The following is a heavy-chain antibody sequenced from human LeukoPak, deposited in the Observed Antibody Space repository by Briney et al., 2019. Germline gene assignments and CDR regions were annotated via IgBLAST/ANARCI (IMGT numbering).Heavy chain of an antibody. CDR2: INHSGST. J-gene: IGHJ4*02. Sequence: SETLSLTCAVYGGSFSGYYWSWIRHPPGKGLEWIGEINHSGSTNYNPSLKSRVTISVDTSKNQFSLKLSSVTAADTAVYYCARRAYYYGSGSYYRYWGQGTLVTVSS. CDR3: ARRAYYYGSGSYYRY. CDR1: GGSFSGYY. D-gene: IGHD3-10*01. V-gene: IGHV4-34*01.